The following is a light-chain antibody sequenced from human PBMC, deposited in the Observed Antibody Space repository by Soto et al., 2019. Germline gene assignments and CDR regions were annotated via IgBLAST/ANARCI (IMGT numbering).Light chain of an antibody. V-gene: IGLV2-14*01. Sequence: QSALTQPASVSGSPGQSITISRTGTNSDVGGYNYVSWYQQHPGKAPELMIYEASHRPSGVSNRFSGSKSDNTASLTISGLQAEDEADYYCSSYTSISTLYVFGTGTKVTVL. CDR1: NSDVGGYNY. CDR2: EAS. CDR3: SSYTSISTLYV. J-gene: IGLJ1*01.